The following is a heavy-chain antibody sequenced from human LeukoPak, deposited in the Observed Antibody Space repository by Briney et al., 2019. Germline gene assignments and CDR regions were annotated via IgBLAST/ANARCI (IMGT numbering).Heavy chain of an antibody. D-gene: IGHD3-16*02. CDR1: GFTFISYW. V-gene: IGHV3-7*03. J-gene: IGHJ4*02. Sequence: GGSLRLSCAPSGFTFISYWMSWVRQAPGKGLEGVANIKKDGSEKYYVDSVKGRFTISRDNAKNSLYLQMNSLRAEDTAVYYCARAAYDYVWGSYRYIDYFDYWGQGTLVTVSS. CDR2: IKKDGSEK. CDR3: ARAAYDYVWGSYRYIDYFDY.